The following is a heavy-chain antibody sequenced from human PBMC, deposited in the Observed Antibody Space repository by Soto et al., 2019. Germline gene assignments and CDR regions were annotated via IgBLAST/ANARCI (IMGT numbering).Heavy chain of an antibody. CDR2: ISSNSAYI. Sequence: GGPLRHRCASYGVTFRGFTRNWVSHDHGKGLEWVSTISSNSAYIYYTDALRGRFTISRDNAKNSLHLQMNSLRAEDTAVYYGTRDASRDSSARGWFDPLGPGPLV. D-gene: IGHD6-13*01. J-gene: IGHJ5*02. V-gene: IGHV3-21*01. CDR3: TRDASRDSSARGWFDP. CDR1: GVTFRGFT.